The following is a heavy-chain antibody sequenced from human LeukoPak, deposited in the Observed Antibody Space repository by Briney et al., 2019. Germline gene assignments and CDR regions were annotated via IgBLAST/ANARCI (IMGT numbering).Heavy chain of an antibody. CDR1: GFTFS. V-gene: IGHV3-23*01. D-gene: IGHD3-10*01. J-gene: IGHJ4*02. CDR2: ISGSGGST. Sequence: GGSLRLSCAASGFTFSMSWVRQAPGKGLEWVSTISGSGGSTYYADSVKGRFTISRDNSKNTLYLQMNSLRAEDTAVYYCAKEAPLSRGSGFAYYFDYWGQGTLVTVSS. CDR3: AKEAPLSRGSGFAYYFDY.